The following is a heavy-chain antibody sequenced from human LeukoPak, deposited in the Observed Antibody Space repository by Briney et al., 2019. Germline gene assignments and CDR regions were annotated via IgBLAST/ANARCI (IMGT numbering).Heavy chain of an antibody. D-gene: IGHD3-22*01. J-gene: IGHJ4*02. CDR3: ARGHYYDSSGYYYLTDY. CDR1: GFTFSSYW. CDR2: INSDGSST. Sequence: GGSLRLSCAASGFTFSSYWMHWVRQAPGKGLVWVSRINSDGSSTNYAASVKGRFTISRDNAKNTLYLQMNSLRAEDTAVYYCARGHYYDSSGYYYLTDYWGQGTLVTVSS. V-gene: IGHV3-74*01.